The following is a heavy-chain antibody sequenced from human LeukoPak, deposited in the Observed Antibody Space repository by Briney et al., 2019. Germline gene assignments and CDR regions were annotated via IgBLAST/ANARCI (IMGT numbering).Heavy chain of an antibody. D-gene: IGHD2-21*01. Sequence: SVKVSCKASAGAFSSYAISCQRQAPGQGLEWMGRIIPILGIANYAQKFQGRVTITADESTSTAYMELRSLRPEDTAVYYCRRGPGVVVVSTPCLGWFDPWGQGTLVTVSS. V-gene: IGHV1-69*04. J-gene: IGHJ5*02. CDR1: AGAFSSYA. CDR3: RRGPGVVVVSTPCLGWFDP. CDR2: IIPILGIA.